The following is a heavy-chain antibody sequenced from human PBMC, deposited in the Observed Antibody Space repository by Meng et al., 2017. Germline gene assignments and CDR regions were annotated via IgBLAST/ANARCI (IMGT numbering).Heavy chain of an antibody. V-gene: IGHV4-59*01. Sequence: GSLRLSCTVSGGSISSYYWSWIRQPPGKGLEWIGYIYYSGSTNYNPSLKSRVTISVDTSKNQFSLKLSSVTAADTAVYYCARDPIYGDYVGVDYWGQGTLVTVSS. J-gene: IGHJ4*02. D-gene: IGHD4-17*01. CDR1: GGSISSYY. CDR2: IYYSGST. CDR3: ARDPIYGDYVGVDY.